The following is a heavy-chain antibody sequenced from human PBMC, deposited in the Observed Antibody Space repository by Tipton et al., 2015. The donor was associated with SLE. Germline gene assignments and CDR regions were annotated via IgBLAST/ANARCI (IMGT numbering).Heavy chain of an antibody. J-gene: IGHJ6*03. V-gene: IGHV4-39*07. CDR2: IYFRGDT. CDR1: GGSISSSSYY. CDR3: ASWGPIVYYYYYMDV. D-gene: IGHD3-16*01. Sequence: TLSLTCNVSGGSISSSSYYWGWIRQPPGKGLEWIGSIYFRGDTYHNPSLKSRVTLSADSSKNQFSLNLKTLTAADTAVYYCASWGPIVYYYYYMDVWGKGTTVTVSS.